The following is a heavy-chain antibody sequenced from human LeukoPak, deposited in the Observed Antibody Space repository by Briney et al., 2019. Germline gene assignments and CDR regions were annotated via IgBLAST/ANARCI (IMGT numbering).Heavy chain of an antibody. CDR1: GGSFSGYY. V-gene: IGHV4-59*01. CDR2: IYYSGST. J-gene: IGHJ3*02. Sequence: PSETLSLTCAVYGGSFSGYYWSWIRQPPGKGLEWIGYIYYSGSTNYNPSLKSRVTISVDTSKNQFSLKLSSVAAADTAVYYCASLIAATDAFDIWGQGTMVTVSS. D-gene: IGHD6-13*01. CDR3: ASLIAATDAFDI.